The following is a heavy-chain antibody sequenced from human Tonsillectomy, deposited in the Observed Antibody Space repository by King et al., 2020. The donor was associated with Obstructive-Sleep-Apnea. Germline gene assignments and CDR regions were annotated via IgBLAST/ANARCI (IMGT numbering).Heavy chain of an antibody. Sequence: VQLQQWGAGLLKPSETLSLTCAVYGGSFSGYYWSWIRQPPGKGLEWIGEINHSGSTNYNPSLKSRVTISVDTSKNQFSLKLSSVTAADTAVYYCARASLDCSGGSCYSNYFWFDPWGQGTLVTVSS. CDR2: INHSGST. D-gene: IGHD2-15*01. CDR3: ARASLDCSGGSCYSNYFWFDP. V-gene: IGHV4-34*01. CDR1: GGSFSGYY. J-gene: IGHJ5*02.